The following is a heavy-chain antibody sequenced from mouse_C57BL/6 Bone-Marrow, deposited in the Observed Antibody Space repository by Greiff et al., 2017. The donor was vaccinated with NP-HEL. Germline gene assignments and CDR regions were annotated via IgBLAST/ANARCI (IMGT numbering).Heavy chain of an antibody. Sequence: EVKLMESGPGLVKPSQSLSLTCSVTGYSITSGYYWNWIRQFPGNKLEWMGYISYDGSNNYNPSLKNRISITRDTSKNQFFLKLNSVTTEDTATYYCAREGLGLYYFDYWGQGTTLTGSS. J-gene: IGHJ2*01. V-gene: IGHV3-6*01. CDR1: GYSITSGYY. CDR2: ISYDGSN. D-gene: IGHD3-1*01. CDR3: AREGLGLYYFDY.